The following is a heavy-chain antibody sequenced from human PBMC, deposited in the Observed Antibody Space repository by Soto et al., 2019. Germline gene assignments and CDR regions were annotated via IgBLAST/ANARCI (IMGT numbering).Heavy chain of an antibody. V-gene: IGHV4-31*03. CDR2: IYDSGST. CDR1: GGYISSVGYY. J-gene: IGHJ4*02. CDR3: ASQATGWYPDY. D-gene: IGHD6-19*01. Sequence: QVELQESGPGLVKPSQTLSLTCTVSGGYISSVGYYWSWVSQHPGKGLEWIGYIYDSGSTYYNPSLKSRVTISIDTSKNQFSLKLTSVTAADTAVYYCASQATGWYPDYWGQGTLVTVSS.